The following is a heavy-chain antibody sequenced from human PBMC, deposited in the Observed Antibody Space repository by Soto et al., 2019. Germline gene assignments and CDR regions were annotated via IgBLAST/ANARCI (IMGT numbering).Heavy chain of an antibody. D-gene: IGHD3-22*01. Sequence: GESLKISGKGSGESFTTYWISWVRQMPGKDLEWMGRMDPSDSYTNYSPSFQGHVTISADKSISTAYLQWSSLKASDTAMYYCARHHKVDSSAQNCMHSWGQGTLLPVFS. CDR3: ARHHKVDSSAQNCMHS. J-gene: IGHJ4*02. CDR1: GESFTTYW. V-gene: IGHV5-10-1*01. CDR2: MDPSDSYT.